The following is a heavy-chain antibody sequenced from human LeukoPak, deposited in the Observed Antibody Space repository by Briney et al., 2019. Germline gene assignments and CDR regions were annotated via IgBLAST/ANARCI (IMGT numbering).Heavy chain of an antibody. CDR1: GGTFSSDA. D-gene: IGHD1-14*01. CDR2: IIPILGIA. V-gene: IGHV1-69*04. CDR3: ARDRSQEGVDY. Sequence: GDSVKVSCKASGGTFSSDAISWVRQAPGQGLEWMGRIIPILGIANYAQKFQGRVTITADKSTSTAYMELSSLRSEDTAVYYCARDRSQEGVDYWGQGTLVTVSS. J-gene: IGHJ4*02.